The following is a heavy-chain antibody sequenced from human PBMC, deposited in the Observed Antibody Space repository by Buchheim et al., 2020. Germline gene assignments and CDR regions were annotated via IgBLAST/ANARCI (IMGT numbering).Heavy chain of an antibody. Sequence: EVQLVESGGGLVQPGGSLRLSCAASGFTFSSYWMSWVRQAPGKGLEWVANIKQDGSEKYYVDSVKGRFTISRDNAKNSLYLQMNSLRAEDTAVYYCARDRDYDYVWGSYRRYGMDVWGQGTT. CDR1: GFTFSSYW. V-gene: IGHV3-7*01. CDR2: IKQDGSEK. D-gene: IGHD3-16*02. J-gene: IGHJ6*02. CDR3: ARDRDYDYVWGSYRRYGMDV.